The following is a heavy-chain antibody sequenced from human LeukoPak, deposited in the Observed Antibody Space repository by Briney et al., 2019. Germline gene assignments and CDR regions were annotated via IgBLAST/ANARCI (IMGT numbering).Heavy chain of an antibody. J-gene: IGHJ4*02. CDR2: ITHNGGTQ. CDR3: ARDAQSGAFSDFDY. D-gene: IGHD1-26*01. Sequence: PGTSLRLSCAASGFTFGNYAIHWVRQVPGEGLEWVAIITHNGGTQYYADSVKGRFIISRDNSQSTVFLQMNSLRPEDTAVYYCARDAQSGAFSDFDYWGQGTLVTVSS. CDR1: GFTFGNYA. V-gene: IGHV3-30-3*01.